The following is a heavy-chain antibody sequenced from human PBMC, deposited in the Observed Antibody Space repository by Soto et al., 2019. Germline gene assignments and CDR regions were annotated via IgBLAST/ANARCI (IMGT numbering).Heavy chain of an antibody. Sequence: NPSETLSLTCTVSGGSISSYYCSWSRQPAGKGLEWIGRIYTSGSTNYNPSLKSRVTMSVDTSKNQFSLKLSSVTAADTAVYYCARGEPRPPTSLYYYYGMDVWGQGTTVTVSS. V-gene: IGHV4-4*07. CDR3: ARGEPRPPTSLYYYYGMDV. J-gene: IGHJ6*02. D-gene: IGHD1-26*01. CDR1: GGSISSYY. CDR2: IYTSGST.